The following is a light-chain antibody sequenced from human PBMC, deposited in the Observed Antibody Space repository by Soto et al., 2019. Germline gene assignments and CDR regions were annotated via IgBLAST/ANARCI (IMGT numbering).Light chain of an antibody. CDR3: QQYYSYPNT. J-gene: IGKJ5*01. CDR1: QGISSY. V-gene: IGKV1-8*01. Sequence: AVRMTQSPSSLSASTGDRVTMACRASQGISSYLAWYQQKPGKAPKLLIYAASTLQSGVPSRFSGSGSGTDFTLTISCLQSEDFATYYCQQYYSYPNTFGQGTRLEI. CDR2: AAS.